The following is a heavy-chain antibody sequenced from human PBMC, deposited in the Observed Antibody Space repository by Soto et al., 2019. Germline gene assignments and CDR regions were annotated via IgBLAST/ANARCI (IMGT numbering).Heavy chain of an antibody. CDR1: GFPFSISA. Sequence: WVSLRLSCTVSGFPFSISAMNWVRQSPGKGLEWDSFISVSGGSTYYADSVKGRFTISRDNSKNTLYLQMESLRADDTAAYYCVNTMGDTPSYSFDCWGRGSLGPVSS. V-gene: IGHV3-23*01. CDR3: VNTMGDTPSYSFDC. J-gene: IGHJ4*02. CDR2: ISVSGGST. D-gene: IGHD1-26*01.